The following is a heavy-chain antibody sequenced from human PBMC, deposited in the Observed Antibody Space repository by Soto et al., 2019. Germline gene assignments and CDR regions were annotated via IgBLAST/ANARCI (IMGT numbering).Heavy chain of an antibody. V-gene: IGHV4-39*01. CDR2: VYYNENT. CDR1: GGSISSFTYY. CDR3: ARRERYYGSPGWFDP. Sequence: SETLSLTCSVSGGSISSFTYYWGWIRQPPGKGLEWIGTVYYNENTYYNPSLKSRVTITVDTAKNQFSLSLRSVTAADTAMYFCARRERYYGSPGWFDPWGPGTLVTVSS. J-gene: IGHJ5*02. D-gene: IGHD3-10*01.